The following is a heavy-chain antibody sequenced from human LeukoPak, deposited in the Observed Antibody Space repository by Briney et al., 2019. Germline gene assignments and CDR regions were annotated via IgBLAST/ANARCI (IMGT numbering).Heavy chain of an antibody. CDR1: GFSFKKYG. J-gene: IGHJ4*02. CDR2: ISYSTSTM. CDR3: ARAGSHRNSGYDY. Sequence: GGSLRLSCTASGFSFKKYGTHWVRQAPGKGLEWVSYISYSTSTMYYADSVKGRFTISRDNAKNSLYLQMNSLRAEDTAVYYCARAGSHRNSGYDYWGQGTLVTVSS. D-gene: IGHD5-12*01. V-gene: IGHV3-48*04.